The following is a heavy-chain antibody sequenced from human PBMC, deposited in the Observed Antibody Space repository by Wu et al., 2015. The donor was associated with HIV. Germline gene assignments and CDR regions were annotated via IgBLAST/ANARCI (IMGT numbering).Heavy chain of an antibody. CDR1: GYTFTDYF. CDR3: ARDELFRVDDAFDM. J-gene: IGHJ3*02. D-gene: IGHD3-10*01. Sequence: QVQLVQSGAEVKKPGASVKVSCKTSGYTFTDYFMHWIRQAPGQGLEWMGWTNVNTGDTKYAPKFQGRVTMTRDTSITTAYMELSSLTSDDTAVYYCARDELFRVDDAFDMWGQGTVVIVSS. V-gene: IGHV1-2*02. CDR2: TNVNTGDT.